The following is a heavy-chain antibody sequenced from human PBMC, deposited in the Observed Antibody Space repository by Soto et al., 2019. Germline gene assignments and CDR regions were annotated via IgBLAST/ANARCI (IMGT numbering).Heavy chain of an antibody. Sequence: QVQLQESGPGLVKPSQTLSLTCTVSGGSISSGGYYWSWIRQHPGKGLEWIGYIYYSGSTYYNPSLKSRVTVSVDTSKKQFSLKLSSVTAADMAVYYCARGKVRGVITYYYYYGMDVWGPGTTVTVSS. CDR2: IYYSGST. D-gene: IGHD3-10*01. V-gene: IGHV4-31*03. CDR1: GGSISSGGYY. CDR3: ARGKVRGVITYYYYYGMDV. J-gene: IGHJ6*02.